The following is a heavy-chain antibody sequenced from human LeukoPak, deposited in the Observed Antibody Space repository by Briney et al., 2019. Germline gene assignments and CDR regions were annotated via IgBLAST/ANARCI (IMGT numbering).Heavy chain of an antibody. Sequence: GASVKVSCKTSGYTFTSFVIHWVRQAPGQRLEWMGWINAANGNTKYSPKFQDRVTITSDTSASTAYMELNSLRFEDTAIYYCARGHIFLAGNEGLVYWGQGTLVTASS. CDR3: ARGHIFLAGNEGLVY. J-gene: IGHJ4*02. V-gene: IGHV1-3*01. CDR1: GYTFTSFV. D-gene: IGHD3-9*01. CDR2: INAANGNT.